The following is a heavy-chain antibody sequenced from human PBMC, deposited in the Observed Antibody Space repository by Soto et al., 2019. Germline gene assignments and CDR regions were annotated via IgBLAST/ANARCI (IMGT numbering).Heavy chain of an antibody. CDR2: ISWNSGSI. D-gene: IGHD5-18*01. V-gene: IGHV3-9*01. CDR3: VKDIGGYSYGPYYYYGMHV. Sequence: GGSLRLSCAASGFTFDDYAMHWVRQAPGKGLEWVSGISWNSGSIGYADSVKGRFTISRDNAKNSLYLQMNSLRAEDTALYYCVKDIGGYSYGPYYYYGMHVWGQGPTVTVSS. CDR1: GFTFDDYA. J-gene: IGHJ6*02.